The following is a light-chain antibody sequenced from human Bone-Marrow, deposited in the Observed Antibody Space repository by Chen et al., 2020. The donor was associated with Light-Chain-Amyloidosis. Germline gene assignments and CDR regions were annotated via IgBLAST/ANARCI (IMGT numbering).Light chain of an antibody. J-gene: IGKJ4*01. CDR1: QSVSSH. Sequence: EIVLTQSPATLYLSPGERATLSCRSDQSVSSHLAWYQQKPGQAPRLLIYDASNRATDIPARFSGSGSGTDFTLTINSLESEDFAVYYCQQRDNWPPGATFGGGTKVEIK. V-gene: IGKV3-11*01. CDR2: DAS. CDR3: QQRDNWPPGAT.